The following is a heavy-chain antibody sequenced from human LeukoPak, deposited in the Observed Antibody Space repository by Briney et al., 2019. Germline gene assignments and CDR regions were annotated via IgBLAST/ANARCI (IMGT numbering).Heavy chain of an antibody. CDR2: IYYSGST. Sequence: SETLSLTCAVYGGSFSSYYWSWIPQPPGKGLEWIGYIYYSGSTNYNPSLKSRVTISVDTSKNQFSLKLSSVTAADTAVYYCAARNWYYYDSSGYYAYWGQGTLVTVSS. J-gene: IGHJ4*02. CDR3: AARNWYYYDSSGYYAY. CDR1: GGSFSSYY. D-gene: IGHD3-22*01. V-gene: IGHV4-59*01.